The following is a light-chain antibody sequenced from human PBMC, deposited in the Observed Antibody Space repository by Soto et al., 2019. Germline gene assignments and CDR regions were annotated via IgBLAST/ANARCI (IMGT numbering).Light chain of an antibody. V-gene: IGLV2-14*01. CDR3: FSFTTISTHV. J-gene: IGLJ1*01. Sequence: QSALTQPASLSGSPGQSITISCTGTSSDIGAYDYVSWFQQHPGKAPKLMISEVNHRPAGVSNRFSGSTSGNTAYLTISGLKVEDEDEYFCFSFTTISTHVFGTGTKLTVL. CDR2: EVN. CDR1: SSDIGAYDY.